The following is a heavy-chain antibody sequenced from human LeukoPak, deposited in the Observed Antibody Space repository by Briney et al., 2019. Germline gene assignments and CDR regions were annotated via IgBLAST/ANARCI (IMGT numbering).Heavy chain of an antibody. Sequence: GGSLRLSCAASGFNVAAYAMYWVRQPPGKSLEWVSLISGDSDNKYSAASVKGRFTISRDNSENSLYLQMNSLTSEDTALYYCAIAYESGSFYRAFAYWGQGALVTVSS. CDR1: GFNVAAYA. CDR2: ISGDSDNK. D-gene: IGHD3-10*01. J-gene: IGHJ4*02. CDR3: AIAYESGSFYRAFAY. V-gene: IGHV3-43*02.